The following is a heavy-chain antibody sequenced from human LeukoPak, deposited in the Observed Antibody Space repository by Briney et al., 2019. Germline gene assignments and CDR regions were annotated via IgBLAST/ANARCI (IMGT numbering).Heavy chain of an antibody. CDR1: GFTFSSYA. CDR2: ISYDGSNK. Sequence: PGGSLRLSCAASGFTFSSYAMHWVRQAPGKGLEWVAVISYDGSNKYYADSVKGRFTISRDNSKNTLYLQMNSLRAEDTAVYYCARDPELLWFGESFDYWGQGTLVTVSS. CDR3: ARDPELLWFGESFDY. J-gene: IGHJ4*02. V-gene: IGHV3-30-3*01. D-gene: IGHD3-10*01.